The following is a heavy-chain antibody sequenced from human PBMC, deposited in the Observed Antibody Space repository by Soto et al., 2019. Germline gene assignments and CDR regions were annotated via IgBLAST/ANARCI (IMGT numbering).Heavy chain of an antibody. J-gene: IGHJ4*02. Sequence: ASVKVSCKASGYTFTSYGISWVRQAPGQGLEWMGWISAYNGNTNYAQKLQGRFTISRDNSKSTLYLQLNNLRAEDTAVYYCANLDWSQLPNNFDYWGQGTLVTVSS. CDR2: ISAYNGNT. CDR1: GYTFTSYG. CDR3: ANLDWSQLPNNFDY. D-gene: IGHD1-1*01. V-gene: IGHV1-18*01.